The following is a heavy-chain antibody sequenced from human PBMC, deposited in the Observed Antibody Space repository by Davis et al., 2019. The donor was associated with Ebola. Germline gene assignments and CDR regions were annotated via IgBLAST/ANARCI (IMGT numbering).Heavy chain of an antibody. D-gene: IGHD3-3*01. Sequence: GESLNIPCAASGFTFSSYAMTWVRHAPGKGLEWVSAISGSGGSTYYAASVKGRFTISRDNSKKTLYLQMNSLRAEDTAVYYCAKSGLSFGVVKYHYGMDVWGKGTTVTVSS. CDR1: GFTFSSYA. CDR3: AKSGLSFGVVKYHYGMDV. V-gene: IGHV3-23*01. CDR2: ISGSGGST. J-gene: IGHJ6*04.